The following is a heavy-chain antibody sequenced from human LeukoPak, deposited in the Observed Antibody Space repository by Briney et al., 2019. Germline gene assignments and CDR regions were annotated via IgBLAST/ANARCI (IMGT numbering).Heavy chain of an antibody. J-gene: IGHJ4*02. D-gene: IGHD1-26*01. CDR1: GFTFSSYG. CDR2: ISDDGNNK. CDR3: ARDSPVATW. V-gene: IGHV3-30*03. Sequence: GGSLRLSCAASGFTFSSYGMHWVRQAPGKGLEWVAVISDDGNNKNYVDSVKGRFTISRDNPKNTLYLQMDSLRADDTAKYYCARDSPVATWWGQGTLVTVSS.